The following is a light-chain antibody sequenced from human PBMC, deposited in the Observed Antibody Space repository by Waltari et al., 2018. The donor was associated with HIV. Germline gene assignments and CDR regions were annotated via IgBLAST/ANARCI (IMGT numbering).Light chain of an antibody. Sequence: VHGYQHHPGPAHRLLIYTNHQRPSGVPARFSGSKSGTSASLAISGLRSEDEADYFCATWDDSLSCPVFGGGTRVTVL. CDR2: TNH. CDR3: ATWDDSLSCPV. V-gene: IGLV1-47*01. J-gene: IGLJ3*02.